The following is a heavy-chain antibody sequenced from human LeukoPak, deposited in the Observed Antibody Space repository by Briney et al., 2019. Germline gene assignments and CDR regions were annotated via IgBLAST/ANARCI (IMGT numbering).Heavy chain of an antibody. J-gene: IGHJ4*02. CDR2: IYHSGAT. CDR3: ATYDQKLAFDN. Sequence: PSETLSLTCAVSGDSISSGGYSWSWIRQPPGKGLEWIGYIYHSGATYYNPSLKSRVTISVDRSKNQFSLKLNSVTAADTAVYYCATYDQKLAFDNWGQGTLVTVSS. D-gene: IGHD6-13*01. V-gene: IGHV4-30-2*01. CDR1: GDSISSGGYS.